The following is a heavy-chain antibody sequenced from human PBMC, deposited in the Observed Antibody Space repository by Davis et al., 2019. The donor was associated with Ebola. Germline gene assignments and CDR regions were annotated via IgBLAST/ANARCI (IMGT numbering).Heavy chain of an antibody. CDR3: MTGIPGY. J-gene: IGHJ4*02. Sequence: PSETLSLTCAVYGGSFSGYYWSWIRQPPGKGLEWIGEISHSGSTNYNPSLKSRVTISVDTSKNQFSLKLTSVTAADTAVYYCMTGIPGYWGQGTLVTVSS. CDR2: ISHSGST. CDR1: GGSFSGYY. D-gene: IGHD2-21*01. V-gene: IGHV4-34*01.